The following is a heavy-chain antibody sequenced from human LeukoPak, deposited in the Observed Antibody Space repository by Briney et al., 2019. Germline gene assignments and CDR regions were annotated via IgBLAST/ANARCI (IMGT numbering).Heavy chain of an antibody. Sequence: SVKVSCKASGGTFSSYAISWVRQAPGQGLEWMGGIIPIFGTANYAQKFQGRVTITTDESTSTAYMELSSLRSEDTAVYYCARGPGTTVTEYYYYYYMDVWGKGTTVTVSS. CDR2: IIPIFGTA. D-gene: IGHD4-11*01. CDR3: ARGPGTTVTEYYYYYYMDV. CDR1: GGTFSSYA. J-gene: IGHJ6*03. V-gene: IGHV1-69*05.